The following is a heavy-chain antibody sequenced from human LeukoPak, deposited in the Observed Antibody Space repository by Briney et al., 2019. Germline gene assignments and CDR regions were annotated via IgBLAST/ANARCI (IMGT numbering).Heavy chain of an antibody. CDR1: GYKFTDDY. Sequence: ASVKVSCTASGYKFTDDYMHWVRQAPGQGLEFMGWINPDSGFTNYAQKFKGRVTMTRDTSISTAYLEERSLTSDDTAVYYCAPTAEAYTSWWKVWGQGTLVTVSS. J-gene: IGHJ4*02. CDR2: INPDSGFT. CDR3: APTAEAYTSWWKV. V-gene: IGHV1-2*02. D-gene: IGHD3-16*01.